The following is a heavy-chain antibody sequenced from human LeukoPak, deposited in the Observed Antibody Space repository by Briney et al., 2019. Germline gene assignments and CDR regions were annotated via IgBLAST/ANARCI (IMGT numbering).Heavy chain of an antibody. CDR3: ARDRVGYFDPCDY. J-gene: IGHJ4*02. D-gene: IGHD3-9*01. CDR2: ISAYNGDT. CDR1: GYTFTSYG. V-gene: IGHV1-18*01. Sequence: RASVTVSCAASGYTFTSYGISWVRQAPGQGLEWMGWISAYNGDTNYAQKLQGRVTMTTDTSTSTAYMELRSLRSDDTAVYYCARDRVGYFDPCDYWGQGTLVTVSS.